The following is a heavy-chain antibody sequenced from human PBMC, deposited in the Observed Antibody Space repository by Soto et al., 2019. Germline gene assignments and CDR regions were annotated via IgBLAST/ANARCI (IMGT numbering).Heavy chain of an antibody. CDR1: GFTFSIFA. CDR2: ISYDGSNK. J-gene: IGHJ4*02. CDR3: ARDRDWNYVDY. Sequence: VGSLRLSCAASGFTFSIFAMHWVRQAPGKGLGWVALISYDGSNKYYADSVKGRFTISRDNSKNTLYLQMNSLRAEDTAVYYCARDRDWNYVDYWGQGTLVTVSS. D-gene: IGHD1-1*01. V-gene: IGHV3-30-3*01.